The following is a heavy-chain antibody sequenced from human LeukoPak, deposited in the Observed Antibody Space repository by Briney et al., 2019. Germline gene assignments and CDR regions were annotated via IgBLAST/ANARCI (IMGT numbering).Heavy chain of an antibody. CDR2: IHGGGST. J-gene: IGHJ6*03. CDR1: GFGVSSNY. CDR3: ARVDTTLYYDMDV. V-gene: IGHV3-66*02. Sequence: GGSLRLSCAVSGFGVSSNYMIWVRQAPGKGLEWVSLIHGGGSTFYADSVKGRFTVSRDNSMNTLYLQVNSLRAEDTAVYYCARVDTTLYYDMDVWGKGTTVTVSS. D-gene: IGHD1-1*01.